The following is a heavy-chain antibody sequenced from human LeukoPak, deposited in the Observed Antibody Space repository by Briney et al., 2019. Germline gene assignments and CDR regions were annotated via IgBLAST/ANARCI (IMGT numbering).Heavy chain of an antibody. CDR1: GFTFSSYS. D-gene: IGHD2-15*01. J-gene: IGHJ6*02. CDR3: ARARCSGGSCSQGRYYYGMDV. V-gene: IGHV3-21*01. CDR2: ISSSSSYI. Sequence: GGSLRLSCAASGFTFSSYSMNWVRQAPGKGLEWVSSISSSSSYIYYADSVKGRFTISRDNVKNSLYLQMNSLRAEDTAVYYCARARCSGGSCSQGRYYYGMDVWGQGTTVTVSS.